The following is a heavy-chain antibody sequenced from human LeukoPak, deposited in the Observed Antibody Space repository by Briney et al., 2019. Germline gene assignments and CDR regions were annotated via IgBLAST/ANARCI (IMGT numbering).Heavy chain of an antibody. V-gene: IGHV3-21*01. Sequence: GGSLRLSCAASGFTFSSYSMNWVRQAPGKGLEWVSSISSSSSYIYYADSVKGRFTISRDNAKNTLYLQMNSLRAEDTAVYYCARGGPEWELLISVDYWGQGTLVTVSS. CDR3: ARGGPEWELLISVDY. CDR2: ISSSSSYI. J-gene: IGHJ4*02. CDR1: GFTFSSYS. D-gene: IGHD1-26*01.